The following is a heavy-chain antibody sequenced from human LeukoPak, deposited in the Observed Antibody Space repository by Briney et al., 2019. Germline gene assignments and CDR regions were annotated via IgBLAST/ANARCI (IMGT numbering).Heavy chain of an antibody. CDR1: GGSISSGSYY. Sequence: SETLSLTCTVSGGSISSGSYYWGWIRQPPGKGLEWIGSIYYSGSTYYNPSLKSRVTISVDTSKNQFSLKLSSVTAADTAVYYCARHQSQRIGLLPPTHLNWFDPWGQGTLVTVSS. V-gene: IGHV4-39*01. J-gene: IGHJ5*02. CDR3: ARHQSQRIGLLPPTHLNWFDP. D-gene: IGHD2/OR15-2a*01. CDR2: IYYSGST.